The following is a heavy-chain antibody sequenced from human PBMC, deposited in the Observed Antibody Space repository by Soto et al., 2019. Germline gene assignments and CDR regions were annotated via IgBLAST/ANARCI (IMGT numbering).Heavy chain of an antibody. J-gene: IGHJ5*02. CDR3: AXXXXXXXYVYTFDP. Sequence: QLHLRESGPGLVKPSETLSLTCTVSGGSITSSSYYWGWIRQPPGKGLEWIGSIYYSGSTYYNPSLKXRVXXXXXXXXXXXXXXXXXXXXXXXXXYYCAXXXXXXXYVYTFDPWGQGTLVTVSS. D-gene: IGHD3-10*01. CDR2: IYYSGST. V-gene: IGHV4-39*01. CDR1: GGSITSSSYY.